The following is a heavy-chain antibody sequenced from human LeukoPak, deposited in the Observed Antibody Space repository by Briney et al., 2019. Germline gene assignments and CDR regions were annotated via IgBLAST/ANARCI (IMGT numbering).Heavy chain of an antibody. CDR1: GGSISSSSYY. V-gene: IGHV4-39*01. CDR3: ARRLWFGEFIDY. CDR2: IYYSGST. J-gene: IGHJ4*02. Sequence: SETLSLTCTVSGGSISSSSYYWGWIRQPPGKGLEWIGSIYYSGSTYYNPSLKSRVTISVDTSRNQFSLKLSSVTAADTAVYYCARRLWFGEFIDYWGQGTLVTVSS. D-gene: IGHD3-10*01.